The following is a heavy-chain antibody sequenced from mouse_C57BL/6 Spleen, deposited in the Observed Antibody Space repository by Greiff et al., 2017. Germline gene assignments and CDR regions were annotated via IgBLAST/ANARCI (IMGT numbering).Heavy chain of an antibody. CDR3: AYYSNYEGGFAY. CDR1: GYTFTDYY. D-gene: IGHD2-5*01. CDR2: LNPNNGGT. V-gene: IGHV1-26*01. J-gene: IGHJ3*01. Sequence: VQLQQSGPELVKPGASVKISCKASGYTFTDYYMNWVKQSHGQSLEWIGDLNPNNGGTSYNQKFKGKATLTVDKYSSPAYMELRSLTSEDAAVYYCAYYSNYEGGFAYWGQGTLVTVSA.